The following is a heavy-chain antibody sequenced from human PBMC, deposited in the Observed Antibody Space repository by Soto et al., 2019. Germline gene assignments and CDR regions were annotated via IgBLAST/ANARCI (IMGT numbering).Heavy chain of an antibody. D-gene: IGHD5-18*01. CDR2: ISDGGRST. J-gene: IGHJ4*02. CDR3: ARTFDFCYRYSPLDY. V-gene: IGHV3-23*01. Sequence: LRLSCGGSGFSFSDYAMGWVRQAGGKGLEGGSFISDGGRSTYYSDSVKGRFTVSRDNSKNTVYLQLHGLRVEDTAVYFCARTFDFCYRYSPLDYWGQGTLVTVSS. CDR1: GFSFSDYA.